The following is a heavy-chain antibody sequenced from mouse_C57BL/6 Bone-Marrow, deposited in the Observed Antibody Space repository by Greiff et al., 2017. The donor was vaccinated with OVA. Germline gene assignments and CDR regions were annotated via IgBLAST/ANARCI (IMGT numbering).Heavy chain of an antibody. Sequence: VKLKQSGPELVKPGASVKISCKASGYAFSSSWMNWVKQRPGKGLEWIGRIYPGDGDTNYNGKFKGKATLTADKSSSTAYMQLSSLTSEDSAVYFCARRGIHYYGSSYWYFDVWGTGTTVTVSS. J-gene: IGHJ1*03. CDR2: IYPGDGDT. CDR3: ARRGIHYYGSSYWYFDV. V-gene: IGHV1-82*01. CDR1: GYAFSSSW. D-gene: IGHD1-1*01.